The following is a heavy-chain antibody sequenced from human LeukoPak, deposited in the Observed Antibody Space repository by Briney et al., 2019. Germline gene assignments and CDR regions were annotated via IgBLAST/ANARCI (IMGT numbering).Heavy chain of an antibody. CDR2: IIPILGIA. Sequence: ASVKVSCKASGDTFTSYAISWVRQAPGQGLEWMGRIIPILGIANYAQKFQGRVTITADKSTSTAYMELRSLRSEDTAVYYCARYYYGSGSYYPLDYWGQGTLVTVSS. V-gene: IGHV1-69*04. CDR1: GDTFTSYA. CDR3: ARYYYGSGSYYPLDY. J-gene: IGHJ4*02. D-gene: IGHD3-10*01.